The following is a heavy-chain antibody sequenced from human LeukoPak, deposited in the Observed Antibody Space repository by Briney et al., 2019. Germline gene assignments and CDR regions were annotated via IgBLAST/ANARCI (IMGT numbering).Heavy chain of an antibody. Sequence: SETLSLTCTVSGGSISSYYWSWIRQPPGKGLEWIGYIYYSGSTNYNPSLRSRVTISLDTSRNQFSLKLNSVTAADTAVYYCAKSNGYGLVDIWGQGTMVTVSS. CDR2: IYYSGST. D-gene: IGHD3-10*01. CDR1: GGSISSYY. J-gene: IGHJ3*02. CDR3: AKSNGYGLVDI. V-gene: IGHV4-59*12.